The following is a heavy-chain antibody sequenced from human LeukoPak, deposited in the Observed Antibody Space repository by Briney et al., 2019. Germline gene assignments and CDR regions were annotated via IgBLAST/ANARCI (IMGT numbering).Heavy chain of an antibody. J-gene: IGHJ4*02. CDR2: INPNSGGT. D-gene: IGHD3-22*01. Sequence: ASVKVSCKASGYTFTGYYMHWVRQAPGQGLEWMGWINPNSGGTNYAQKFQGRVTMTRDTSISTAYMELSRLRSDDTAVYYCASTNYYDSSGPYNGYWGQGTLVTVSS. CDR3: ASTNYYDSSGPYNGY. V-gene: IGHV1-2*02. CDR1: GYTFTGYY.